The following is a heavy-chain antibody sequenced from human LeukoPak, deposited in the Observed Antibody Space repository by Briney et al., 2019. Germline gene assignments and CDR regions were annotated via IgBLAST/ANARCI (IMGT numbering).Heavy chain of an antibody. CDR2: IWYDGSNK. J-gene: IGHJ4*02. D-gene: IGHD6-19*01. CDR3: AKDLALQWLVLRDPDY. Sequence: PGGSLRLSCAASGFTFSSYGMHWVRQAPGKGLEWVAVIWYDGSNKYYADSVKGRFTISRDNSKNTLYLQMNSLRAEDTAVYYCAKDLALQWLVLRDPDYWGQGTLVTVSS. V-gene: IGHV3-33*06. CDR1: GFTFSSYG.